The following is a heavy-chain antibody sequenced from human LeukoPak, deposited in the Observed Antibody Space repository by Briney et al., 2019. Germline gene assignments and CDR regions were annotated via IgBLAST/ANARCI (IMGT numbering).Heavy chain of an antibody. V-gene: IGHV3-7*01. J-gene: IGHJ3*02. CDR2: IKQDGSEK. CDR3: ARADSSGYYFHAFDI. D-gene: IGHD3-22*01. Sequence: GSLRLSWATSGFTFSCYWMGWVRQAPGKGLEWVANIKQDGSEKYYVDSVKGRFTTSRDNAKNSLYLQMNSLRAEDTAVYYCARADSSGYYFHAFDIWGQGTMVTVSS. CDR1: GFTFSCYW.